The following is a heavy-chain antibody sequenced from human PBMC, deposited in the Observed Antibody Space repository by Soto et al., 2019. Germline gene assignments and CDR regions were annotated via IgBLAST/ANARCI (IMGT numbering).Heavy chain of an antibody. CDR1: GFSLSTSGVG. J-gene: IGHJ4*02. CDR2: IYWDDDK. CDR3: AHRGVGDCSDY. Sequence: QITLKESGPTLVKPTQTLTLTCTFSGFSLSTSGVGVGWIRQPPGKALEWLALIYWDDDKRYSPSLKSRLTXTXXTSKNQVVPTMTNMDPVDTATDYCAHRGVGDCSDYWGQGTLVTVSS. V-gene: IGHV2-5*02. D-gene: IGHD3-10*01.